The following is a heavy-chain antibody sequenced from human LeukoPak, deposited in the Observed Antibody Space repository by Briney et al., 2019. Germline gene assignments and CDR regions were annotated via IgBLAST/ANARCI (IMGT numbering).Heavy chain of an antibody. V-gene: IGHV4-34*01. CDR2: INHSGST. J-gene: IGHJ4*02. Sequence: SETLSLTCAVYGGSFSGYYWSWIRQPPGKGLEWIGEINHSGSTNYNPSLKSRVTISVDTSKNQFSLKLSSVTAADTAVYYCARAGIVARRGGVLDYWGQGTLVIVPS. D-gene: IGHD6-6*01. CDR3: ARAGIVARRGGVLDY. CDR1: GGSFSGYY.